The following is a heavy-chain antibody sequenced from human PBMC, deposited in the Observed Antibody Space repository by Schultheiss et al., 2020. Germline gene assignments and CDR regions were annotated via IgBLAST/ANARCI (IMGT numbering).Heavy chain of an antibody. D-gene: IGHD2-21*02. CDR2: ISWNSGSI. Sequence: GGSLRLSCAASGFTFDDYAMHWVRQAPGKGLEWVSGISWNSGSIGYADSVKGRFTISRDNAKNSLYLQMNSLRAEDTAVYYCARVDCGGDCYAYYYYGMDVWGQGTTVTVSS. CDR3: ARVDCGGDCYAYYYYGMDV. J-gene: IGHJ6*02. V-gene: IGHV3-9*01. CDR1: GFTFDDYA.